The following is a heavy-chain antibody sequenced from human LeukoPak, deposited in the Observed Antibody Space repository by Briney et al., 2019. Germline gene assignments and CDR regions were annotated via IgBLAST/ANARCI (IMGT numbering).Heavy chain of an antibody. D-gene: IGHD3-22*01. CDR1: GFTFSSYG. J-gene: IGHJ4*02. V-gene: IGHV3-30*19. Sequence: GGSLRLSCAASGFTFSSYGMHWVRQAPGKGLEWVAVISYDGSNKYYADSVKGRFTISRDNSKNTLYLQMNSLRAEDTAVYYCARDYGLGDSSGYPDYWGQGTLVTVSS. CDR2: ISYDGSNK. CDR3: ARDYGLGDSSGYPDY.